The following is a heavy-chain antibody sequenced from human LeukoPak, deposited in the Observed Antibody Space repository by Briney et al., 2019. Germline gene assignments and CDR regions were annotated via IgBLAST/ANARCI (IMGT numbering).Heavy chain of an antibody. CDR2: IYSGGST. V-gene: IGHV3-53*01. J-gene: IGHJ4*02. D-gene: IGHD5-24*01. CDR1: GFTVSSNY. CDR3: ARDRGDGYNQGGFDY. Sequence: GGSLRLSCAASGFTVSSNYMSWVRQAPGEGLEWVSVIYSGGSTYYADSVKGRFTISRDNSKNTLYLQMNSLRAEDTAVYYCARDRGDGYNQGGFDYWGQGTLVTVSS.